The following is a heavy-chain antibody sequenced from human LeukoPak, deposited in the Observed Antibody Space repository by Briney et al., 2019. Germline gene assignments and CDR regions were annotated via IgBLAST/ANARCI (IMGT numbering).Heavy chain of an antibody. CDR1: GGSISSYY. CDR2: IYYSGRS. CDR3: ARGSYDYDWGTQTVHYFDD. Sequence: PSETLSLTCTVSGGSISSYYWSWIRQSPGKGLEWIGYIYYSGRSNYNPSLKSRVTMSLDTSKNQFSLKLSSVTAADTAVYYCARGSYDYDWGTQTVHYFDDWGQGTLVIVSS. D-gene: IGHD3-16*01. V-gene: IGHV4-59*01. J-gene: IGHJ4*02.